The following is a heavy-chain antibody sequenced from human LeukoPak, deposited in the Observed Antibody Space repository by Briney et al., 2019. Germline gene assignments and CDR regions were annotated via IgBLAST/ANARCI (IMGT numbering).Heavy chain of an antibody. Sequence: ASVKVSCKVSGYTLTELSMHWVRQAPGKGLEWMGGFDPEDGETIYAQKFQGRVTMTEDTSTDTAYMELSSLRSEGTAVYYCATDLVYHGGFDPWGQGTLVTVSS. V-gene: IGHV1-24*01. CDR2: FDPEDGET. CDR3: ATDLVYHGGFDP. CDR1: GYTLTELS. D-gene: IGHD5/OR15-5a*01. J-gene: IGHJ5*02.